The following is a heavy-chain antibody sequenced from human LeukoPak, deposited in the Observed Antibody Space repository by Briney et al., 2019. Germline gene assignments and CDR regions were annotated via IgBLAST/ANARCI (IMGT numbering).Heavy chain of an antibody. CDR1: GYTFTTYG. J-gene: IGHJ6*02. D-gene: IGHD3-10*01. V-gene: IGHV1-18*01. CDR3: ARTGDVCMDV. Sequence: GASVKVSCKASGYTFTTYGVSWVRQAPGQGLEWMGWISGYDGNTNYAQKLRGRVTMTTDTSTSTAYMELRSLRSDDTAVYYCARTGDVCMDVWGQGTTVTVSS. CDR2: ISGYDGNT.